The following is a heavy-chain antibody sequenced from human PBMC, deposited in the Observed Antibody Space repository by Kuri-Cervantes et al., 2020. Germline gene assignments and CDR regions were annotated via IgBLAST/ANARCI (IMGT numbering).Heavy chain of an antibody. D-gene: IGHD3-10*01. CDR1: GFTFSSYG. CDR3: ARDARVRGVIITTSDY. Sequence: GESLKISCEASGFTFSSYGMHWVRQAPGKGLEWVAIIWFDGRNKYYRDSVKGRFTISRDNSKNTLYLQMNSLRAEDTAVYYCARDARVRGVIITTSDYWGQGTLVTVSS. J-gene: IGHJ4*02. CDR2: IWFDGRNK. V-gene: IGHV3-33*01.